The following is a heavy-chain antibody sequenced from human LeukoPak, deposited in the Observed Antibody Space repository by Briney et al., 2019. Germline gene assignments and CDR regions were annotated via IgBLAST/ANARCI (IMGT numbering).Heavy chain of an antibody. D-gene: IGHD6-13*01. CDR2: INPNSGGT. CDR3: ATIAAAGMEFDY. J-gene: IGHJ4*02. CDR1: GYTFTGYY. Sequence: ASVKVSCKASGYTFTGYYMHWVRQARGQGLEWMGWINPNSGGTKYAQKFQGRVTMTRDTSISTAYMELSRLRSDDTAVYYCATIAAAGMEFDYWGQGTLVTVSS. V-gene: IGHV1-2*02.